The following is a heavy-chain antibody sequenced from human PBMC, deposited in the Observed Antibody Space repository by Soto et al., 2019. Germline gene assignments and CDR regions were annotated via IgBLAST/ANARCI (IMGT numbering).Heavy chain of an antibody. Sequence: SETLSLTCAVSGYSISSGYYWGWIRQPPGKGLEWIGSIYHSGSTYYNPSLKSRVTISVDTSKNQFSLKLSSVTAAETAVYYCERHQGRKNYYYYGMDVWGQGTTVTVSS. CDR3: ERHQGRKNYYYYGMDV. CDR1: GYSISSGYY. CDR2: IYHSGST. J-gene: IGHJ6*02. V-gene: IGHV4-38-2*01.